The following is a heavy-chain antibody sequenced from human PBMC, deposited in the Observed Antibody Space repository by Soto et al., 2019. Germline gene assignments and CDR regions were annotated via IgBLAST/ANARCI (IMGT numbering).Heavy chain of an antibody. J-gene: IGHJ5*02. Sequence: SVTLSLPCTVSGGTSVDGGCRWIWIRQHPGKGLEWIGYIYYSGSTYYNPSLKSRVTISVDTSKNQFSLKLSSVTAADTAVYYCEGCIVGATENLFDPWGQRTLVTVSS. V-gene: IGHV4-31*03. D-gene: IGHD1-26*01. CDR3: EGCIVGATENLFDP. CDR1: GGTSVDGGCR. CDR2: IYYSGST.